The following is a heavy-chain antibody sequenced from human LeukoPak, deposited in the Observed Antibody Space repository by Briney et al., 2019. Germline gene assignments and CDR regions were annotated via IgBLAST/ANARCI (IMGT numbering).Heavy chain of an antibody. D-gene: IGHD2-15*01. CDR1: GFTFSNYA. CDR2: ISSNGGST. J-gene: IGHJ3*02. CDR3: LKALAYCSGGSCLAFDI. V-gene: IGHV3-64D*06. Sequence: GGSLRLSCSASGFTFSNYAMHWVRQAPGKGLEYVSAISSNGGSTYYADSVKGRFTISRDNSKNTLYLQMSSLRAEDTAVYYCLKALAYCSGGSCLAFDIWGQGTMVTVSS.